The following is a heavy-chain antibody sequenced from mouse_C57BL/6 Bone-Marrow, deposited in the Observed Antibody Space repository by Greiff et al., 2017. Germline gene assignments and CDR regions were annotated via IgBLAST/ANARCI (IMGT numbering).Heavy chain of an antibody. V-gene: IGHV1-81*01. CDR2: IYPRSGNT. CDR3: ARRVRVGPLFDY. CDR1: GYTFTSYG. J-gene: IGHJ2*01. Sequence: QVQLQQSGAELARPGASVKLSCKASGYTFTSYGISWVKQRTGQGLEWIGEIYPRSGNTYYNEKFKGKATLTADKSSSTAYMERRSLTSEDSAVYFCARRVRVGPLFDYWGQGTTLTVSS.